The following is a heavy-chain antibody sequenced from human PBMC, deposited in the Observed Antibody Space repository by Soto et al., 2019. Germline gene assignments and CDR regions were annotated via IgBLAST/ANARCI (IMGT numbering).Heavy chain of an antibody. J-gene: IGHJ4*02. CDR1: GYTFTSYV. V-gene: IGHV1-3*01. D-gene: IGHD1-1*01. CDR2: INVGNGDT. CDR3: ATSYGNAWYTY. Sequence: ASVKVSCKASGYTFTSYVSHWVRQAPGQRLEWMRWINVGNGDTKYSEKFQGRVTLTRDTSASTAYMELTSVTVADTAVYYCATSYGNAWYTYWGQGTQVTVSS.